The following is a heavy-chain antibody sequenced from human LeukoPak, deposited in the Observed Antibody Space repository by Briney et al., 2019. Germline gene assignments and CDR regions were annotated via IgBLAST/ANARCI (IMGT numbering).Heavy chain of an antibody. CDR2: INPNSGGT. CDR3: ARVTDYYGSGSYYMGGSRPYFDI. Sequence: ASVKVSCKASGYTFTGYYMHWVRQAPGQGLEWMGWINPNSGGTNYAQKFQGRVTMTRDTSISTAYMELSRLRSDDTAVYYCARVTDYYGSGSYYMGGSRPYFDIWGQGTMVTVSS. CDR1: GYTFTGYY. J-gene: IGHJ3*02. V-gene: IGHV1-2*02. D-gene: IGHD3-10*01.